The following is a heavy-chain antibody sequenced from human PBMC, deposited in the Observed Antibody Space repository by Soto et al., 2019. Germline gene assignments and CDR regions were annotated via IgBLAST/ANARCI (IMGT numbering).Heavy chain of an antibody. V-gene: IGHV1-18*04. CDR3: ARDQGAYDFWSGYSPGGFDP. D-gene: IGHD3-3*01. Sequence: QVQLVQSGAELKKPGASVKVSCKASGYTFTSYGISWVRQAPGQGLEWMGWISAYNGNTNYAQKLQGRVTMTTDTSTSTAYMELRSLRSDDTAVYYCARDQGAYDFWSGYSPGGFDPWGQGTLVTVSS. J-gene: IGHJ5*02. CDR1: GYTFTSYG. CDR2: ISAYNGNT.